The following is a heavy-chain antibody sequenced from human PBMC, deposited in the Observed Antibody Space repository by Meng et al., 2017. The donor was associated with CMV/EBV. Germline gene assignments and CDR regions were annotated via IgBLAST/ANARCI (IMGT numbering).Heavy chain of an antibody. J-gene: IGHJ4*02. CDR2: IYTSGST. CDR1: GGSISSYS. V-gene: IGHV4-4*07. D-gene: IGHD3-22*01. Sequence: PGLVKPSKTLSLTYTVSGGSISSYSWRWIRQPAGKGLEWIGRIYTSGSTNYNPSLKSRVTMSVDTSKNQFSLKLSSVTAADTAVYYCARGGLYYYDSSGHFDYWGQGTLVTVSS. CDR3: ARGGLYYYDSSGHFDY.